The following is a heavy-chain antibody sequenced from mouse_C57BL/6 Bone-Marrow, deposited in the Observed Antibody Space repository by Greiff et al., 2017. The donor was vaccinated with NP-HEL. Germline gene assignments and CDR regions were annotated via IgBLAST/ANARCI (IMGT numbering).Heavy chain of an antibody. V-gene: IGHV1-20*01. CDR2: INPYNGDT. CDR1: GYSFTGYF. D-gene: IGHD1-1*01. Sequence: VQLKESGPELVKPGDSVKISCKASGYSFTGYFMNWVMQSHGKSLEWIGRINPYNGDTFYNQKFKGKATLTVDKSSSTAHMELRSLTSEDSAVYYCARYPATVVAFDYWGQGTTLTVSS. J-gene: IGHJ2*01. CDR3: ARYPATVVAFDY.